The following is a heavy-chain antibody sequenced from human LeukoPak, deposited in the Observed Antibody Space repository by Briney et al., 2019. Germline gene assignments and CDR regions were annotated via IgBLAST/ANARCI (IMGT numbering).Heavy chain of an antibody. CDR3: AKFNGLLWCDPSDH. CDR1: GFNFANYG. V-gene: IGHV3-23*01. J-gene: IGHJ1*01. D-gene: IGHD2-21*01. Sequence: QTGGSLRLSWSTVGFNFANYGVSWGRQAPGKGLEWVSAISGSGGRTYYAHSVKGRFTISRDNSKNTLYLPMHSLRADDTAVYYCAKFNGLLWCDPSDHWGQGPLVPVSS. CDR2: ISGSGGRT.